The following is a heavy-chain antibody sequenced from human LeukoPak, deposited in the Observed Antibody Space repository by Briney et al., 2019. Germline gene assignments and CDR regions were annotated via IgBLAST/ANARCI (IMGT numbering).Heavy chain of an antibody. D-gene: IGHD6-6*01. CDR2: IYPGDSET. CDR3: AKFYSAYSSSAKHVDY. V-gene: IGHV5-51*01. J-gene: IGHJ4*02. CDR1: GYSFTSYW. Sequence: GEPLNISCKGSGYSFTSYWIGGVRQLPGKGLEGMGIIYPGDSETRYSPSFQGQATISADMSISTAYLQWSRLKASDTAMYYCAKFYSAYSSSAKHVDYWGQGTLVTVSS.